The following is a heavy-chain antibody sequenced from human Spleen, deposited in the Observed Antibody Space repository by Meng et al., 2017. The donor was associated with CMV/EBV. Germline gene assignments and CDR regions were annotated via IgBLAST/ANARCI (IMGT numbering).Heavy chain of an antibody. J-gene: IGHJ2*01. CDR3: ARARSYSSSYWYFDL. D-gene: IGHD6-6*01. Sequence: GSISSSSSYWGWIRQPPGKELEWIGSIYYSGSTYYNPSLKSRVTISVDTSKNQFSLKLSSVTAADTAVYYCARARSYSSSYWYFDLWGRGTLVTVSS. V-gene: IGHV4-39*07. CDR2: IYYSGST. CDR1: GSISSSSSY.